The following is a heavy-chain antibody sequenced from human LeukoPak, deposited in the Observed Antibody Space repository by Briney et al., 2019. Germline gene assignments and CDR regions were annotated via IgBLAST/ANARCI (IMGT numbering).Heavy chain of an antibody. CDR3: AREIAAAGTRDAFDI. J-gene: IGHJ3*02. V-gene: IGHV1-2*04. CDR1: GYTFTGYY. D-gene: IGHD6-13*01. CDR2: INPNSGGT. Sequence: ASVKVSCKASGYTFTGYYMHWVRQAPGQGLEWMGWINPNSGGTNYAQKFQGWVTMTRDTSISTAYMELSRLRSDDTAVYYCAREIAAAGTRDAFDIWGQGTMVTVSS.